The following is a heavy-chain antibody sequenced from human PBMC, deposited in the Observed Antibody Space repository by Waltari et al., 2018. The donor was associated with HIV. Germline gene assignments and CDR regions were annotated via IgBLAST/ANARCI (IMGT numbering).Heavy chain of an antibody. V-gene: IGHV3-30*18. Sequence: QVQLVESGGGVVQPGRSLRVSCAASKFTFRNYGMHWVRQAPGKGLEWVAVISYDGSNKYYADSVKGRFTISRDNSKNTLFLQMNSLRLEDTAVYYCAKDGLRTTSYFDDWGQGTLVTVSP. CDR1: KFTFRNYG. CDR3: AKDGLRTTSYFDD. J-gene: IGHJ4*02. D-gene: IGHD4-17*01. CDR2: ISYDGSNK.